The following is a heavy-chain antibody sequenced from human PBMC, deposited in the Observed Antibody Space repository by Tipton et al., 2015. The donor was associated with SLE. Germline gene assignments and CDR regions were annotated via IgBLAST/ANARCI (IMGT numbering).Heavy chain of an antibody. CDR3: ARGGYYYYGSGSYYKDAKLNWFDP. D-gene: IGHD3-10*01. J-gene: IGHJ5*02. V-gene: IGHV4-34*01. CDR2: INHSGST. CDR1: GGSFSGYY. Sequence: TLSLTCAVYGGSFSGYYWSWIRQPPGKGLEWIGEINHSGSTNYNPSLKSRVTISVDTSKNQFSLKLSSVTAADTAVYYCARGGYYYYGSGSYYKDAKLNWFDPWCQGTLVTVSS.